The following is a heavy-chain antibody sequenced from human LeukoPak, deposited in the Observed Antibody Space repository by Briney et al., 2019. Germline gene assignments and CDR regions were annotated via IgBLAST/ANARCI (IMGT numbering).Heavy chain of an antibody. D-gene: IGHD4-17*01. CDR3: ARDYGDYVWSRTSDYYFDY. CDR2: ISGSGGST. V-gene: IGHV3-23*01. CDR1: GFTFSSYA. J-gene: IGHJ4*02. Sequence: GGSLRLSCAASGFTFSSYAMSWVRQAPGKGLEWVSGISGSGGSTYYADSVKGRFTISRGNSKNTLYLQMNSLRAEDTAIYYCARDYGDYVWSRTSDYYFDYWGQGTLVTVSS.